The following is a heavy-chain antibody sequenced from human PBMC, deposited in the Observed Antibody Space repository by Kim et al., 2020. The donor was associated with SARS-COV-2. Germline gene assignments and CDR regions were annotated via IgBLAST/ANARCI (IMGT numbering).Heavy chain of an antibody. Sequence: ASVKVSCKASGYTFTSYGISWVRQAPGQGLEWMGWISAYNGNTNYAQKLQGRVTMTTDTSTSTAYMELRSRRSDDTAVYYCADYDILTGLDYWGQGTLVTVSS. CDR3: ADYDILTGLDY. J-gene: IGHJ4*02. CDR1: GYTFTSYG. CDR2: ISAYNGNT. D-gene: IGHD3-9*01. V-gene: IGHV1-18*04.